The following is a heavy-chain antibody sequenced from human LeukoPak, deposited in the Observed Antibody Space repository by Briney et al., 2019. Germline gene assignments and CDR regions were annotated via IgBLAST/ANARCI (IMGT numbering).Heavy chain of an antibody. CDR3: ARHKRDYYDSSDDAFDI. CDR2: IYYSGST. J-gene: IGHJ3*02. V-gene: IGHV4-59*08. Sequence: SETLSLTCTVSGGSISSYYWSWIRQPPGQGLEWIGYIYYSGSTKHNPSLKSRVTISVDTSKNQFSLKLSSVTAADTAVYYCARHKRDYYDSSDDAFDIWGQGTMVTVSS. CDR1: GGSISSYY. D-gene: IGHD3-22*01.